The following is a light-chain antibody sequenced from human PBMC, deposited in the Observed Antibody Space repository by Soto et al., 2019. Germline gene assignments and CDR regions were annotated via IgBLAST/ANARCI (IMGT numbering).Light chain of an antibody. CDR2: GAS. J-gene: IGKJ1*01. V-gene: IGKV3-20*01. Sequence: EIGMTQSPARVSVSPGERASLSCRASQSVSSNLAWYQQKPGQAPRLLIYGASSRATGIPDRFSGSGSGTDFTLTISRLEPEDFAVYYCQQYGSSQWTFGQGTKVDIK. CDR1: QSVSSN. CDR3: QQYGSSQWT.